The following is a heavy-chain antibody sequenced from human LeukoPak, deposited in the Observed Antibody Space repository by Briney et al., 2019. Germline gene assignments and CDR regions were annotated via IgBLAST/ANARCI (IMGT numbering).Heavy chain of an antibody. J-gene: IGHJ4*02. Sequence: PSETLSLTCTVSGGSISGYYWSWIRQPPGKGLEWIGYIYYSGNTNYNPSLKSRVTISVDTSNNQFSLKLSSVTAADTAVYYCARNFGSSWYYFDDWGQGTLVTVSS. CDR1: GGSISGYY. D-gene: IGHD6-13*01. CDR2: IYYSGNT. V-gene: IGHV4-59*01. CDR3: ARNFGSSWYYFDD.